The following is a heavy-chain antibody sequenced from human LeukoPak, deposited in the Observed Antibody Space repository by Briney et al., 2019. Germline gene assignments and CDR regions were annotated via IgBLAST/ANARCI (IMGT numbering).Heavy chain of an antibody. Sequence: GGSLRLSCAASGFTFSSYWMSWVRQAPGKGLEWVANIKQDGSEKYYVDSVKGRFTISRDNAKNSLYLQMNSLRAEDTAVYYCARGDTATSYDYYYYYGMDVWGQGTTVTVSS. D-gene: IGHD5-18*01. J-gene: IGHJ6*02. CDR3: ARGDTATSYDYYYYYGMDV. CDR2: IKQDGSEK. V-gene: IGHV3-7*03. CDR1: GFTFSSYW.